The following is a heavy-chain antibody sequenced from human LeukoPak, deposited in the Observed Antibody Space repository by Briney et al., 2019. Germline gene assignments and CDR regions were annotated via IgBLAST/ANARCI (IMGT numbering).Heavy chain of an antibody. Sequence: PSGTLSLTWAVSGGSISSSDWWSWVRQPPGKGLEWIGEIYHSGSTNYNPSLKSRVTISVDKSKNQFSLKLSSVTAADTAVYYCARVTVAAAGRETPYYFDYWGQGTLVTVSS. D-gene: IGHD6-13*01. CDR2: IYHSGST. CDR3: ARVTVAAAGRETPYYFDY. V-gene: IGHV4-4*02. CDR1: GGSISSSDW. J-gene: IGHJ4*02.